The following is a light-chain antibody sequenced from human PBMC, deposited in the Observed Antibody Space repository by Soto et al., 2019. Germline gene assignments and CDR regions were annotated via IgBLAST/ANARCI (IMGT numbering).Light chain of an antibody. CDR3: SSYTNTNIV. CDR1: SSDVGDYNY. Sequence: QSALTQPASVSGSPGQSVTISCSGTSSDVGDYNYLSWYQQHPGKAPKLIIYDVSNRPSGISDRFSGSKSGTTASLTISGLQADDEADYYCSSYTNTNIVFAGGTKVTVL. V-gene: IGLV2-14*03. J-gene: IGLJ2*01. CDR2: DVS.